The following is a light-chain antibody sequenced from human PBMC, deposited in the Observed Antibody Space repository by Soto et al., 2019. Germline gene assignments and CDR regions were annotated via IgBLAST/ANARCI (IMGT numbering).Light chain of an antibody. CDR3: QAYGIGGSQYG. Sequence: QSVLTQSPSVSGAPGQRVTVACTGTSSNIGADYDVHWYQQFPGTAPKLLLSGNKNRPSGVPDRFSGSKSGTSASLTISGLKAEDEAEYYCQAYGIGGSQYGFGPGTKLTVL. V-gene: IGLV1-40*01. J-gene: IGLJ1*01. CDR1: SSNIGADYD. CDR2: GNK.